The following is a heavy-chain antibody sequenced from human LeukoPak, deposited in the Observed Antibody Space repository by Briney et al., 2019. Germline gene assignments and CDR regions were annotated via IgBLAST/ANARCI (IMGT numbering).Heavy chain of an antibody. V-gene: IGHV4-34*01. CDR1: GESFSGYY. D-gene: IGHD2-15*01. CDR3: ARLRCDNCYPNWLDP. CDR2: INHSGST. Sequence: PSETLSLTCAVYGESFSGYYWSWVRQPPGKGLEWIGEINHSGSTNYNPSLKSRVTMSVDMSKNQFSLKLSSVTAADTAVYYCARLRCDNCYPNWLDPWGQGTLVTVSS. J-gene: IGHJ5*02.